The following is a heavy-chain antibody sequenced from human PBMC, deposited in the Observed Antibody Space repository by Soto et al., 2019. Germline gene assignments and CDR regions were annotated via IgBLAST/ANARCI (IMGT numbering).Heavy chain of an antibody. CDR2: IYYSGST. V-gene: IGHV4-31*03. Sequence: LLTYTVCGDSISSGGYYWSWIRQHPGKGLEWIGYIYYSGSTYYNPSLKSRVTISVDTSKNQFSLKLSSVTAADTAVYYCARDRGSGSYYPREYGMDVWGQGTTVTLS. CDR1: GDSISSGGYY. J-gene: IGHJ6*02. CDR3: ARDRGSGSYYPREYGMDV. D-gene: IGHD3-10*01.